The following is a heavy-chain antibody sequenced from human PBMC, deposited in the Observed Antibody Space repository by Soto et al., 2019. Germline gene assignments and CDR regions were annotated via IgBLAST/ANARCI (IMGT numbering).Heavy chain of an antibody. Sequence: GGSLRLSCAASGFTFSSYSMNWVRQAPGKGLEWVSYISSSSSTIYYADSVKGRFTISRDNAKNSLYLQMNSLRDEDTAVYYCASYSEAWLRDFDYWGQGTLVTVSS. V-gene: IGHV3-48*02. CDR3: ASYSEAWLRDFDY. CDR2: ISSSSSTI. CDR1: GFTFSSYS. D-gene: IGHD5-12*01. J-gene: IGHJ4*02.